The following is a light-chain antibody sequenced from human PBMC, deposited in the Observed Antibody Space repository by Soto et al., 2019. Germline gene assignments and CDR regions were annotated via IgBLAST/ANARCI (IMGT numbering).Light chain of an antibody. V-gene: IGKV2-28*01. CDR2: SXS. CDR1: QSLLPSNGYNY. CDR3: MQALQTTRT. Sequence: DIVMTQSPLSLPVTAGEPASISXRSSQSLLPSNGYNYLYLXLQKQGXSPHXXXYSXSNRASGGPDRLSGSGSATDFTLKISRMDAEYVGVYYCMQALQTTRTFGGGTKVDI. J-gene: IGKJ4*01.